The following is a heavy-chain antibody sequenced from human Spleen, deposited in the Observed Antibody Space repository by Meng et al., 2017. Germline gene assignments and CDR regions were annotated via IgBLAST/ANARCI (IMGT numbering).Heavy chain of an antibody. J-gene: IGHJ5*02. CDR2: IYPGYSDT. D-gene: IGHD1-26*01. V-gene: IGHV5-51*01. CDR3: ARRQKGGNYYEHRFDP. Sequence: GESPKIPRKGSGYSFTRFWIGLVRQMPGKGLEWMGIIYPGYSDTRYSPSFQGQVTISADKSISTAYLQWSSLKASDAAMYYCARRQKGGNYYEHRFDPWGQGPLVTVSS. CDR1: GYSFTRFW.